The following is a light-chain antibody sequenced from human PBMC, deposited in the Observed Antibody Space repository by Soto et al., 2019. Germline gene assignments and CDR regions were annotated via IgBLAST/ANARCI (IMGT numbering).Light chain of an antibody. CDR3: SSYTSSSTPYV. Sequence: QSALTQPASVSGSTGQSITISCTGTSSDVGGYNYVSWYQQHPVKAPKLMIYDVTNRPSGVSDRFSGSKSGNTASLTISGLQAEDEADYYCSSYTSSSTPYVFGTGTKVTVI. J-gene: IGLJ1*01. V-gene: IGLV2-14*01. CDR1: SSDVGGYNY. CDR2: DVT.